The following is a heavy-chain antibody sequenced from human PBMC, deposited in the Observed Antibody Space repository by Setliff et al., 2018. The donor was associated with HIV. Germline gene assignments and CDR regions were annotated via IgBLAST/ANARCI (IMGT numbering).Heavy chain of an antibody. J-gene: IGHJ3*01. Sequence: LSLTCGVYGESLSDYSWNWIRQPPGKGLEWIGEINHSGSINYNPSLKSRVTVSVDTSKSQFSLKLISVTATDTAVYYCARHPLSRRRGTTVTTVGAFDFWGQGTKVTVSS. CDR1: GESLSDYS. CDR3: ARHPLSRRRGTTVTTVGAFDF. CDR2: INHSGSI. V-gene: IGHV4-34*01. D-gene: IGHD4-17*01.